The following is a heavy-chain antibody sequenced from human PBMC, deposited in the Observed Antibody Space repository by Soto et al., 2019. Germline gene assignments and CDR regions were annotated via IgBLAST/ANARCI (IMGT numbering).Heavy chain of an antibody. CDR3: AKCERRQDAFDI. CDR2: IIPIFGTA. Sequence: SVKVSCKASGGTFSSYAISWVRQAPGQGLEWMGGIIPIFGTANYAQKFQGRVTITADESTSTAYKELSSLRSEDTAVYYCAKCERRQDAFDIWGQGTMVTVSS. CDR1: GGTFSSYA. V-gene: IGHV1-69*13. J-gene: IGHJ3*02.